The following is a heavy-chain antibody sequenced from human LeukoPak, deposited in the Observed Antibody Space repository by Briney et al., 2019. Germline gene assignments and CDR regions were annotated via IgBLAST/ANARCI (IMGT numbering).Heavy chain of an antibody. CDR2: ISSSGSTI. CDR3: AGPIRGYSGYDSVDYYGMDV. D-gene: IGHD5-12*01. Sequence: GGSLRLSCAASGFTFSDHYMSWIRQAPGKGLEWVSYISSSGSTIYYADSVKGRFTISRDNAKNSLYLQMNSLRAEDTAVYYCAGPIRGYSGYDSVDYYGMDVWGQGTTVTVSS. CDR1: GFTFSDHY. V-gene: IGHV3-11*01. J-gene: IGHJ6*02.